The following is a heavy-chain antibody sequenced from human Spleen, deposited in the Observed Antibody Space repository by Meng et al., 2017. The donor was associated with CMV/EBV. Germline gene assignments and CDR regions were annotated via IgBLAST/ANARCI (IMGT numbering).Heavy chain of an antibody. D-gene: IGHD6-13*01. CDR1: GGSLSIYY. CDR3: AREPEGINWFDP. CDR2: IYTSGST. V-gene: IGHV4-4*07. Sequence: GLLKPSETLPLTVTVSGGSLSIYYWSLFRQPAGKGLEWIGRIYTSGSTNYNPSLKIRVTMSVDTSKNQFSLKLSSVTAADTAVYYCAREPEGINWFDPWGQGTLVTVSS. J-gene: IGHJ5*02.